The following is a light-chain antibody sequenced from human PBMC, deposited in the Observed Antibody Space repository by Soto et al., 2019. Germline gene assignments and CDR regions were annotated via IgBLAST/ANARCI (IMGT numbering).Light chain of an antibody. V-gene: IGKV3-20*01. J-gene: IGKJ5*01. CDR2: GAS. CDR1: QSVSSSS. Sequence: EIVLTQSPGTLSLSPGERATLSCRARQSVSSSSLAWYQQNSGQAPRLLIYGASSRATGIPDRFSGSGSGADFTLTITRLEPEDSAVYYCQQYGTSPITFGQGTRLEIK. CDR3: QQYGTSPIT.